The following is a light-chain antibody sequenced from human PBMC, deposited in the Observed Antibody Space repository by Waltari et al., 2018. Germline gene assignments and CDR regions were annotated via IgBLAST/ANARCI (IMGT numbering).Light chain of an antibody. V-gene: IGLV2-14*01. CDR3: SSYTTSNAPGV. CDR2: EVS. J-gene: IGLJ1*01. CDR1: DSDVGAYNF. Sequence: QSALTQPASVPGSPGQSITISCTGTDSDVGAYNFVSWYRQHPGKAPHLIIYEVSERPPGISDRFSGSKSDNTASLPISGLQADDEAVYYCSSYTTSNAPGVFGTGTKVTVL.